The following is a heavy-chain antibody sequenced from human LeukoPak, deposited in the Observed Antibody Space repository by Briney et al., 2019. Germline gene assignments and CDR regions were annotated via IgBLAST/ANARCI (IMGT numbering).Heavy chain of an antibody. J-gene: IGHJ3*02. CDR2: IREDGSEK. CDR1: GFTFSSYE. CDR3: ARAPRLVRLMDAFDI. Sequence: GGSLRLSCAASGFTFSSYEMNWVRQAPGKGLEWVASIREDGSEKTSVDSVKGRFTISRDNAKKSLFLQMNSLRAEDTAVYFCARAPRLVRLMDAFDIWGQGTVVTVSS. D-gene: IGHD6-6*01. V-gene: IGHV3-7*01.